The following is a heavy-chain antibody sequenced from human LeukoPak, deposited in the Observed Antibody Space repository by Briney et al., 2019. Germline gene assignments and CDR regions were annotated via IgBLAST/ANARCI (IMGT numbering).Heavy chain of an antibody. CDR1: GYTFTSYG. Sequence: ASVKVSCKASGYTFTSYGISWVRQAPGQGLEWMGWISAYNGDTNYAQKLQGRVTMTTDTSTSTAYMELSSLRSEDTAVYYCARVITNDAFDIWGQGTMVTVSS. CDR2: ISAYNGDT. CDR3: ARVITNDAFDI. V-gene: IGHV1-18*01. D-gene: IGHD3-22*01. J-gene: IGHJ3*02.